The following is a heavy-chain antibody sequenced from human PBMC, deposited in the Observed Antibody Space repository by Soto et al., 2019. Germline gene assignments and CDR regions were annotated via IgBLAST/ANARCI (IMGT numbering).Heavy chain of an antibody. Sequence: ASVKVSCKASGYSFTGHYIHWVRQAPGQGLEWMGWINPNSDDTNYAQRFQGRVTMTRDTSITTAYMELSRLRSDDTAVYYCARDLFGIEAAVSPSDDSFGMDVWGQGTTVTVSS. J-gene: IGHJ6*02. CDR3: ARDLFGIEAAVSPSDDSFGMDV. CDR2: INPNSDDT. V-gene: IGHV1-2*02. D-gene: IGHD6-13*01. CDR1: GYSFTGHY.